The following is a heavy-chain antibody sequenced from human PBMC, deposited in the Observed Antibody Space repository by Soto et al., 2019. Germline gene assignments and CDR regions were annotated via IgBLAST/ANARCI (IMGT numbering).Heavy chain of an antibody. D-gene: IGHD6-13*01. V-gene: IGHV4-39*01. J-gene: IGHJ4*02. CDR2: IYYSGNT. CDR1: GDSLGSSGYY. CDR3: ASIAAPGTTRFDV. Sequence: SETLSLTCTVSGDSLGSSGYYWGWIRQSPGKGLEWIGNIYYSGNTFYNPSLKSRVTISVYTSKNQIYLRLIAVTAADTAIFSCASIAAPGTTRFDVWGQGTLVTVSS.